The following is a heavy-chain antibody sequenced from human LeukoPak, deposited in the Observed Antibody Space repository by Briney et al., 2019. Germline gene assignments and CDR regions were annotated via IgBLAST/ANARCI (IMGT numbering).Heavy chain of an antibody. D-gene: IGHD2-2*02. CDR1: GGTVSRYP. CDR2: IIPIFGTA. CDR3: ARDRPGRYCSTISCYSASPFDP. Sequence: SVKVSCKASGGTVSRYPISWVRQAPGQGLEWMGGIIPIFGTANYAQKFQGRGTINADESTSTAYVELSSLRSEDTAVYYCARDRPGRYCSTISCYSASPFDPWGQGTLVTVSS. V-gene: IGHV1-69*13. J-gene: IGHJ5*02.